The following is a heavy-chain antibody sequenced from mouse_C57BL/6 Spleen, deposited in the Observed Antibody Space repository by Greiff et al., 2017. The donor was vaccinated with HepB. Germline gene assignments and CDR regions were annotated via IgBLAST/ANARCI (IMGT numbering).Heavy chain of an antibody. CDR1: GYTFTDYE. J-gene: IGHJ3*01. CDR3: TRGEGAY. Sequence: VQLQESGAELVRPGASVTLSCKASGYTFTDYEMHWVKQTPVHGLEWIGAIDPETGGTAYNQKFKGKAILTADKSSSTAYMELRSLTSEDSAVYYCTRGEGAYWGQGTLVTVSA. V-gene: IGHV1-15*01. CDR2: IDPETGGT.